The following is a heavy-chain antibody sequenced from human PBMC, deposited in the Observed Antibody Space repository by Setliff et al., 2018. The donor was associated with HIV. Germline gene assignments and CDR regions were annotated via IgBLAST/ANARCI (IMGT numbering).Heavy chain of an antibody. D-gene: IGHD6-13*01. CDR3: ARLPDINSWPFDY. V-gene: IGHV4-38-2*01. Sequence: PSETLSLTCAVSGYPISSGYYWGWIRQPPGKGLEWIGSIYHSGSTYYNPSLRSRVTISVDTSKNQFSLSLSSVTAADTAVYYCARLPDINSWPFDYWARGTLVTVSS. CDR2: IYHSGST. J-gene: IGHJ4*02. CDR1: GYPISSGYY.